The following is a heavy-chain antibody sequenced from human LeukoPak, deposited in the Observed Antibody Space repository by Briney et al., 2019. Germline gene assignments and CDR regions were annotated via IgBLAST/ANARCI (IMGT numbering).Heavy chain of an antibody. CDR1: GFTFSSYE. Sequence: GGSLRLSCAASGFTFSSYEMNWVRQAPGKGLEWVSYISSSGSTIYYADSVKGRFTISRDNAKNSLYLQMNSLRAEDTAVYYCAGSWCFTSSLDYWGQGTLVTVSS. V-gene: IGHV3-48*03. D-gene: IGHD6-13*01. CDR3: AGSWCFTSSLDY. CDR2: ISSSGSTI. J-gene: IGHJ4*02.